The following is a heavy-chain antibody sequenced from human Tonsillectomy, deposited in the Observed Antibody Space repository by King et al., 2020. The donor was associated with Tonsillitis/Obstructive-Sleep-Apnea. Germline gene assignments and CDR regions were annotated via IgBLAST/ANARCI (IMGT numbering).Heavy chain of an antibody. Sequence: QLQESGPGLVKPSETLSLSCTVSGGSVSSGNYYWSWIRQPPGKGLEWIGYIYDTGSTKYNPSLKSRVTISIDTSKNQFSLQLTSVTAADTAVFYCARTQPYWGTAGGYYYYMDVWGKGTTVTVSS. CDR3: ARTQPYWGTAGGYYYYMDV. CDR1: GGSVSSGNYY. CDR2: IYDTGST. D-gene: IGHD7-27*01. J-gene: IGHJ6*03. V-gene: IGHV4-61*01.